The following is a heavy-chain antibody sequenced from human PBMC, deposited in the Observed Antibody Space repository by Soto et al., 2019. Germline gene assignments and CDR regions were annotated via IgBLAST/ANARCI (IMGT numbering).Heavy chain of an antibody. CDR2: IYPGDSDT. Sequence: PGESLKISWKAAGYSFTTDWIGWVRQMPGKGLEWMGIIYPGDSDTRYRPSFQGQVTISADKSISSAYLQWSSLRASDTAMYYCARGGVSTRAFDYWGQGTPVTVSS. V-gene: IGHV5-51*01. CDR3: ARGGVSTRAFDY. CDR1: GYSFTTDW. D-gene: IGHD3-3*01. J-gene: IGHJ4*02.